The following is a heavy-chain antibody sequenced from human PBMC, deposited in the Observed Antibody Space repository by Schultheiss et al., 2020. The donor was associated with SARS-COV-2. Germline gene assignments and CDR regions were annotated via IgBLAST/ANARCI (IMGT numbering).Heavy chain of an antibody. CDR3: ARDKLRLRLFDY. CDR2: ISSSGSTI. V-gene: IGHV3-48*03. Sequence: GGSLRLSFAASGFTFSSYEMNWVRQAPGKGLEWVSYISSSGSTIYYADSVKGRFTISRDNAKNSLYLQMNSLRAEDTAVYYCARDKLRLRLFDYWGQGTLVTVSS. D-gene: IGHD4-17*01. CDR1: GFTFSSYE. J-gene: IGHJ4*02.